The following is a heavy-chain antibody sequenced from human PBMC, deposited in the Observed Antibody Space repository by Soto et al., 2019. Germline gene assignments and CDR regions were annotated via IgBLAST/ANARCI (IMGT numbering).Heavy chain of an antibody. CDR3: AKANRYCSGSNCYTFDY. Sequence: GGSLRLSCAASGFTFSNYAMSWVRQAPGKGLEWVSTISGSGGSTYYADSVKGRFTISRDNSKNTLYLQMNTLRAEDTAIYSCAKANRYCSGSNCYTFDYWGQGTLVTVSS. V-gene: IGHV3-23*01. CDR1: GFTFSNYA. J-gene: IGHJ4*02. D-gene: IGHD2-15*01. CDR2: ISGSGGST.